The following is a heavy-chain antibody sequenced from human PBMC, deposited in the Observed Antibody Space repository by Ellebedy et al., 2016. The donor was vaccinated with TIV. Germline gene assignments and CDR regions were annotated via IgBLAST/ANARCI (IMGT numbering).Heavy chain of an antibody. CDR3: ARDPVKGAAAGIDY. D-gene: IGHD6-13*01. CDR2: MNTVSTYI. J-gene: IGHJ4*02. Sequence: GESLMISCAASGFTFRTYSMKWVRQVPGKGLEWVSSMNTVSTYISYADSVQGRFTISRDNDRNLLYLQMNSLRPEDTGIYYCARDPVKGAAAGIDYWGRGTPVTVSS. CDR1: GFTFRTYS. V-gene: IGHV3-21*01.